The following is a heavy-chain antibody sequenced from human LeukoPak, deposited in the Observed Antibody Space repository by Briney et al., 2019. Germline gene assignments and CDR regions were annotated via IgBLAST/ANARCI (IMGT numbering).Heavy chain of an antibody. Sequence: PSETLSLTCTVSGDSIYTYYWSWIRQPPGKGLEYIGYIYHTGDTNYNPSLKGRVTMSVDTSNNQFSLRLSSVTAADTAVYYCARTARQRDYWGQGILVSVSS. J-gene: IGHJ4*02. CDR2: IYHTGDT. D-gene: IGHD6-6*01. CDR1: GDSIYTYY. CDR3: ARTARQRDY. V-gene: IGHV4-59*01.